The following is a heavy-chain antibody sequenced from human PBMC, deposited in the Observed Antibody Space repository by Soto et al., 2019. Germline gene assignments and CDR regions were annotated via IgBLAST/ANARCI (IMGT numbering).Heavy chain of an antibody. CDR1: GGTFSSYA. D-gene: IGHD5-12*01. Sequence: ASVKVSCKASGGTFSSYAISWVRQAPGQGLEWMGGIIPIFGTANYAQKFQSRVTITADESTSTAYMELSSLRSEDTAVYYCARAIGPQGRATDAFDIWGQGTMVTVSS. CDR3: ARAIGPQGRATDAFDI. J-gene: IGHJ3*02. V-gene: IGHV1-69*13. CDR2: IIPIFGTA.